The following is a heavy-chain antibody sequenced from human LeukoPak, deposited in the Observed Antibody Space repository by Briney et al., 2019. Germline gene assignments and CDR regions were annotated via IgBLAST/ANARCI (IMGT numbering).Heavy chain of an antibody. CDR3: ARGYDYLYAEYIQH. J-gene: IGHJ1*01. D-gene: IGHD4/OR15-4a*01. V-gene: IGHV1-8*01. CDR1: GYTFTSYD. Sequence: GASVKVSCKASGYTFTSYDINWVRQATGQGLEWMGWMNPNSGNTGYAQKFQGRVTMTRNTSISTAYMELSSLGSEDTAVYYCARGYDYLYAEYIQHWGQGTPVTVSS. CDR2: MNPNSGNT.